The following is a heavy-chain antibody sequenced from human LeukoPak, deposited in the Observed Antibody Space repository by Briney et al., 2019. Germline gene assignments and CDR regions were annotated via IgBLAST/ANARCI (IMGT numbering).Heavy chain of an antibody. CDR2: INAGNGNT. V-gene: IGHV1-3*01. Sequence: GASVKVSCKASGYTFTSYAMHWVRQAPGQRLEWMGWINAGNGNTKYSQKFQGRVTITRDTSASTAYMELSGLRSEGTAVYYCARDPDTDAFDIWGQGTMVTVSS. CDR3: ARDPDTDAFDI. CDR1: GYTFTSYA. J-gene: IGHJ3*02. D-gene: IGHD2-2*02.